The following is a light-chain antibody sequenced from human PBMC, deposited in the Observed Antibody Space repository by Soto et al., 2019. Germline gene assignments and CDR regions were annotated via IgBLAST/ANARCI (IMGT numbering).Light chain of an antibody. V-gene: IGKV3-15*01. CDR1: QSANTG. J-gene: IGKJ5*01. CDR2: AAS. Sequence: EIVMTQSPATLSASPGERATLSCTASQSANTGLAWYQQKPGQAPRLLIYAASTRATGIPARFSGSGSGTEFTLTISSLQSEDFAVYHCQQYQSWPITFGQGTRLEIE. CDR3: QQYQSWPIT.